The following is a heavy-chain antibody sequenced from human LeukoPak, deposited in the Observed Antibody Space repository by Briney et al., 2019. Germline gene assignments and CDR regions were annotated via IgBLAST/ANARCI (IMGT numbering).Heavy chain of an antibody. CDR1: AGSITSGSYY. V-gene: IGHV4-31*03. CDR2: IYYGGRT. Sequence: SETLSLTCTVSAGSITSGSYYWSWIRQHPGRGLEWIGYIYYGGRTYYNPSLKSRVTISVDTSKNQFSLKLSYVTAADTAVYYCARISLELSFDYWGQGTLVTVSS. CDR3: ARISLELSFDY. J-gene: IGHJ4*02. D-gene: IGHD3-16*02.